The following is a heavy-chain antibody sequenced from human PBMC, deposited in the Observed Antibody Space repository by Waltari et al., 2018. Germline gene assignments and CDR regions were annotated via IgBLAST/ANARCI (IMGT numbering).Heavy chain of an antibody. CDR1: GFTLTRYW. CDR3: ALRYCTTTSCYGGGFDP. J-gene: IGHJ5*02. CDR2: IRGDGSLT. V-gene: IGHV3-74*01. Sequence: EVQLVESGGGLVQPGGSLRLSCAASGFTLTRYWMHWVRQAPGKGLVWVSGIRGDGSLTTDADSVKGRFTVSRDNARNAMYMEMNSLRGEDTAVYYCALRYCTTTSCYGGGFDPWGQGTLVTVSS. D-gene: IGHD2-2*01.